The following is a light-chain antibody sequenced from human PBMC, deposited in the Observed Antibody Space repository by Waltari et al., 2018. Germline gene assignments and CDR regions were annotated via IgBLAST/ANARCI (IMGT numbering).Light chain of an antibody. CDR2: GAS. V-gene: IGKV3-20*01. CDR3: LQYGNSPGT. Sequence: ETVMMQSPGTLSLSPGERATLSCRASENVKRNSLAWYQQKPGQAPRLLIYGASSRATGIPDRFSGSGSGTDFTLPISRVEPEDIAVYYCLQYGNSPGTFGQGSKLQIK. CDR1: ENVKRNS. J-gene: IGKJ2*01.